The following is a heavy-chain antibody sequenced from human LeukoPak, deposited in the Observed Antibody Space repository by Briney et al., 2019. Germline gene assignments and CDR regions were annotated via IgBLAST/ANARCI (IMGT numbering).Heavy chain of an antibody. CDR3: AKALTYCSSTSCYTVYYYYYGMDV. CDR1: GFTFSSYA. Sequence: HPGGSLRLSCAASGFTFSSYAMSWVRQAPGKGLEWVSAISGSGGSTYYADSVKGRFTISRDNSKNTLYLQMNSLRAEDTAVYYCAKALTYCSSTSCYTVYYYYYGMDVWGQGTTVTVSS. J-gene: IGHJ6*02. V-gene: IGHV3-23*01. CDR2: ISGSGGST. D-gene: IGHD2-2*02.